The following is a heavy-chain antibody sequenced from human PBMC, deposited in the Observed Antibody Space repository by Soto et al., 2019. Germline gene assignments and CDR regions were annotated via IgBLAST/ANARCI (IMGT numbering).Heavy chain of an antibody. V-gene: IGHV3-21*01. CDR3: ARVQGGSYNY. CDR2: ISSSSSYI. J-gene: IGHJ4*02. CDR1: GFTFSSYS. Sequence: GXLRLSCSSSGFTFSSYSMNWVRQAPGKGLEWVSSISSSSSYIYYADSVKGRFTISRDNAKNSLYLQMNSLRAEDTAVYYCARVQGGSYNYWGQGTLVTVSS. D-gene: IGHD1-26*01.